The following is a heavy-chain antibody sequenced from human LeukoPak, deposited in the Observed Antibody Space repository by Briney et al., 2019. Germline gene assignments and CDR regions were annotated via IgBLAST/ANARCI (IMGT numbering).Heavy chain of an antibody. D-gene: IGHD2-21*01. CDR1: GGSISSYY. V-gene: IGHV4-59*01. CDR3: ARVGAISPYYYYYYMDV. CDR2: IYYSGST. Sequence: SETLSLTCTVSGGSISSYYWSWIRQPPGKGLEWIGYIYYSGSTNYNPSLKSRVTISVDTSKNQFSLKLSSVTAADTAVYYCARVGAISPYYYYYYMDVWGKGTTVTVSS. J-gene: IGHJ6*03.